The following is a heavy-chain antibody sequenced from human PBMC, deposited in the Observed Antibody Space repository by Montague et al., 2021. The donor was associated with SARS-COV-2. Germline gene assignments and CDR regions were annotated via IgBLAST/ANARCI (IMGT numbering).Heavy chain of an antibody. CDR2: INSDGSIT. CDR1: GFTFSSYW. J-gene: IGHJ4*02. CDR3: VRPPRGGYNYPFDY. D-gene: IGHD5-24*01. V-gene: IGHV3-74*01. Sequence: SLRLSCAASGFTFSSYWMHWVRQAPGKGLVWVSCINSDGSITTYADSVKGRFTISRDNAKNTVYMQMNSLRAEDTAVYYCVRPPRGGYNYPFDYWGLGTLDTVSS.